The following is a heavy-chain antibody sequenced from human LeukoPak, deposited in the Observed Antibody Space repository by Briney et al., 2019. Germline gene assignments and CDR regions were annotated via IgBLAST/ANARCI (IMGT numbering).Heavy chain of an antibody. J-gene: IGHJ4*02. CDR1: GFTFSTKW. Sequence: GGSLRLSCAASGFTFSTKWMHWVRQVPGKGLLWVSRISGDGSSTLYADSVKGRFTISRDNVENTLYLQMSSLRAEDTAVYYCARTAAGTFFDYWGQGTLVTVSS. CDR2: ISGDGSST. D-gene: IGHD6-13*01. CDR3: ARTAAGTFFDY. V-gene: IGHV3-74*03.